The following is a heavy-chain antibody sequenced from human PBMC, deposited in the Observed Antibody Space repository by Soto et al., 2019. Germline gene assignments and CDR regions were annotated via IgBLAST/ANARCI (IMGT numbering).Heavy chain of an antibody. J-gene: IGHJ4*02. CDR2: IYYSGNT. CDR1: GGSISSYY. D-gene: IGHD2-2*01. Sequence: SETLSLTCTVSGGSISSYYWSWIRQPPGKGLEWIGYIYYSGNTYFNPSLKSRVTLSVDTSKNQFSLNLSSVTAADTAVYYCVRYCSTTKCPFDYWGQGTLVTVSS. V-gene: IGHV4-59*08. CDR3: VRYCSTTKCPFDY.